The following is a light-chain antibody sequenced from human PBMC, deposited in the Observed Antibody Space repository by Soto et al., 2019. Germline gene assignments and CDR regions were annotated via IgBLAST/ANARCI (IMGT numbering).Light chain of an antibody. J-gene: IGKJ5*01. CDR2: SAS. V-gene: IGKV1-39*01. Sequence: DIQMTQSPFSLSASVGDRVTITCRASRSINIFLNWYQQKPGGAPKLLIYSASTLQTGVPSRFTGSGSGTDFTHSISSLQPEDFATYYCQQSYNPPITFGQGTRLEIK. CDR3: QQSYNPPIT. CDR1: RSINIF.